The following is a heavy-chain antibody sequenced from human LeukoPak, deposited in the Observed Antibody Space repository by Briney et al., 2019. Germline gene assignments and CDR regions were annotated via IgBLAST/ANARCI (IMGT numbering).Heavy chain of an antibody. D-gene: IGHD5-24*01. J-gene: IGHJ5*02. CDR3: ARDQSLEMAPRFDP. CDR1: GFSFSDYY. CDR2: ISSSGSTI. Sequence: GGSLRLSCAASGFSFSDYYMNWIRQAPGKGLEWVSYISSSGSTIYYANSVKGRFTISRDNAKNSLYLQMNSLRAEDTAVYYCARDQSLEMAPRFDPWDQGTLVTVSS. V-gene: IGHV3-11*01.